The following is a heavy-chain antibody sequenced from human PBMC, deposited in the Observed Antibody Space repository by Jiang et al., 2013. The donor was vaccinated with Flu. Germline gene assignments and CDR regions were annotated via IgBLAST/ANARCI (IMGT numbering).Heavy chain of an antibody. V-gene: IGHV1-2*02. J-gene: IGHJ4*02. Sequence: SGAEVKKPGASVKVSCKASGYIFTAYYIHWVRQAPGQGLDWMGWINPNRGGTNYAQKFQGRVTMTRDTSINTVHMELSGLKYDDTAIYYCARFNSRSYHYDFWGQGTLVTVSS. CDR2: INPNRGGT. CDR1: GYIFTAYY. D-gene: IGHD3-22*01. CDR3: ARFNSRSYHYDF.